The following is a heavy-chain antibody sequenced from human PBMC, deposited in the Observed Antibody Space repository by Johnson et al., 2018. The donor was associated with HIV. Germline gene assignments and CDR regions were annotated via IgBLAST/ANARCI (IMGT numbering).Heavy chain of an antibody. J-gene: IGHJ3*01. CDR2: ISYDGTNE. CDR1: GFTLGSFG. CDR3: ARVQIAARWSDALHF. Sequence: QVQLVESGGGVVQPGRSERLSCVASGFTLGSFGMHWVRQAPGKGLEWVAVISYDGTNEYYAESVKARFTISRDNSKNTLYLVMNRLRPEDTAVYYCARVQIAARWSDALHFWGQGTKVTVSS. V-gene: IGHV3-30*03. D-gene: IGHD6-6*01.